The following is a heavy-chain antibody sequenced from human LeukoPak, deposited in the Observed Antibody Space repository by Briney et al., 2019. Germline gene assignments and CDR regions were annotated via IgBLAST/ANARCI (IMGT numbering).Heavy chain of an antibody. J-gene: IGHJ4*02. CDR3: ARGNLDGYYFDY. CDR1: GGSLSGYY. Sequence: SETLSVTCAVYGGSLSGYYWSWIRQPPAKGLEWIGEIHYSGATNYGPSLKSRATISEDMSNHRLSLRLTSVTAADTAVFYCARGNLDGYYFDYWGQGTQVTVSS. CDR2: IHYSGAT. D-gene: IGHD3/OR15-3a*01. V-gene: IGHV4-34*01.